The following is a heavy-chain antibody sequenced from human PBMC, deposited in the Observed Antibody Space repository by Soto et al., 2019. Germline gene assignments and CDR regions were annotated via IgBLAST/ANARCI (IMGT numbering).Heavy chain of an antibody. J-gene: IGHJ4*02. CDR2: INLSGCT. V-gene: IGHV4-34*01. D-gene: IGHD5-12*01. CDR1: GGSFSGYY. CDR3: AGSGYCGYDYSYYFDY. Sequence: QVQLQQWGAGLLKPLETLSLTCAVYGGSFSGYYWSWIPQPPGNGLAWSGEINLSGCTNYNSSINSRFTISVDTSKNQFSLKLSSVTAEDTAGYYCAGSGYCGYDYSYYFDYWGQGTLVTVST.